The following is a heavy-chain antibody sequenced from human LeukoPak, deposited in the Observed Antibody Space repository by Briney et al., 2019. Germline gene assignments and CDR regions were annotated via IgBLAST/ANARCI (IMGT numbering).Heavy chain of an antibody. Sequence: GASVTVSCTASGYTFTSYGISWVRQAPGQGLEWMGWISVYTGNTNYAQKLQGRVTMTTDTSTSTAYMELRSLRSDDTAVYYCARDDIVVVPAALSIAFDIWGQGTMVTVSS. V-gene: IGHV1-18*01. J-gene: IGHJ3*02. CDR1: GYTFTSYG. D-gene: IGHD2-2*01. CDR2: ISVYTGNT. CDR3: ARDDIVVVPAALSIAFDI.